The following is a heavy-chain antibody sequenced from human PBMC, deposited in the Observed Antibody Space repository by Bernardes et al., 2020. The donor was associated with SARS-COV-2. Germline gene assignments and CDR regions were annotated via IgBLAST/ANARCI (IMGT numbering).Heavy chain of an antibody. CDR3: ARGLRWAFDY. CDR2: IQSGGYT. D-gene: IGHD4-17*01. Sequence: SLRLSCAVSGFTVSRQYMNWVRQAPGKGLEWVSVIQSGGYTNYADSVKGRFTVSRDTSENTVSLQMNSLRAEDTAVYYCARGLRWAFDYWGQGTLVSVS. CDR1: GFTVSRQY. V-gene: IGHV3-53*01. J-gene: IGHJ4*02.